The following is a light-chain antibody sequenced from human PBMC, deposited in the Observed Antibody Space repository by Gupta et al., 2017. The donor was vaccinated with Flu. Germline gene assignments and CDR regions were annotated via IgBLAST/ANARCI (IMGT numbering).Light chain of an antibody. CDR1: RSDIGGYNY. J-gene: IGLJ1*01. CDR3: SSYTSTSTRLV. CDR2: DVS. V-gene: IGLV2-14*03. Sequence: QSALTQPASVSGFPGQSITISCSGTRSDIGGYNYDAWYQHIPGKAPKLVIYDVSNRPSGVSNRFSGSKSGNTASLTISGLQAGDEATYYCSSYTSTSTRLVFGTGTGVTVL.